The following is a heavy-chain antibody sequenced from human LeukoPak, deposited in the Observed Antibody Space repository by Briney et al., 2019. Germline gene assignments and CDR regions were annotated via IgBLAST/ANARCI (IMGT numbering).Heavy chain of an antibody. CDR3: ARGRPGYGGTNWFDP. D-gene: IGHD4-17*01. J-gene: IGHJ5*02. V-gene: IGHV4-34*01. CDR2: INHSGST. Sequence: SETLSLTCAVYGGSFSGYYWSWIRQPPRKGLEWIGEINHSGSTNYNPSLKSRVTISVDTSKNQFSLKLSSVTAADTAVYYCARGRPGYGGTNWFDPWGQGTLVTVSS. CDR1: GGSFSGYY.